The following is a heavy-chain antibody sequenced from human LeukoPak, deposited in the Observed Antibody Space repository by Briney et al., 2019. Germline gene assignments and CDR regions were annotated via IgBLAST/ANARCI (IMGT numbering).Heavy chain of an antibody. CDR2: ISSSSSYI. CDR1: GFSFSTYS. Sequence: GGSLRLSCTASGFSFSTYSMNWVRQAPGKGLEWVSSISSSSSYIYYADSVKGRFTISRDNAKNSLYLQMNSLRAEDTAVYYCARRLAGDSFEYWGQGTLVTVSS. V-gene: IGHV3-21*01. CDR3: ARRLAGDSFEY. J-gene: IGHJ4*02.